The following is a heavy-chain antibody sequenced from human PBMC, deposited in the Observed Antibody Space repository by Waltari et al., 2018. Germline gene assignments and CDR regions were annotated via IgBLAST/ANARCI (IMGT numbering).Heavy chain of an antibody. D-gene: IGHD3-10*01. J-gene: IGHJ4*02. CDR1: GYTFTTSG. CDR2: NSGYNGNT. Sequence: QVHLVQSGGEVEKPGASVNVSCNAAGYTFTTSGFSWVRPAPGQRPEWLGWNSGYNGNTKYAEKFEGRVTMTTDTSRGTAYMELRSLRADDTAVYYCARGGFGGGVFDYWGQGTVVTVSS. V-gene: IGHV1-18*04. CDR3: ARGGFGGGVFDY.